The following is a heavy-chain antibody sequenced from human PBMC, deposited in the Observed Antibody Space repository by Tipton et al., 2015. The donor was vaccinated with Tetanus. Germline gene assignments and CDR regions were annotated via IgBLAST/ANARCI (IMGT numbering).Heavy chain of an antibody. V-gene: IGHV4-59*01. J-gene: IGHJ4*02. CDR3: ARGSGAMDS. Sequence: TLSLTCTVSGGSISPYYWSWIRQPPGKGLEWIGYIYYSGSTNYNPSLESRVTISVDTSKNQFSLKLRSVTAADTAVYYCARGSGAMDSWGQGTLVTVSS. CDR1: GGSISPYY. D-gene: IGHD7-27*01. CDR2: IYYSGST.